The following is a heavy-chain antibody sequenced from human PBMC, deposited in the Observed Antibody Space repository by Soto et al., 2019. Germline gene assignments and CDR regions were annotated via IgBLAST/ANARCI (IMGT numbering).Heavy chain of an antibody. CDR2: FHYGENT. CDR3: ARQGGYCSSTNCYGYYAMDV. D-gene: IGHD2-2*01. CDR1: GASISSGPYS. J-gene: IGHJ6*02. V-gene: IGHV4-39*01. Sequence: QLQLQESGPGLVKPSEPLSLTCTVSGASISSGPYSWGWIRQPPGEGLEWIATFHYGENTHYTPSLASRVSISVDTSKNQFSLRVTSVTAADTALYYCARQGGYCSSTNCYGYYAMDVWGQGTTVTVSS.